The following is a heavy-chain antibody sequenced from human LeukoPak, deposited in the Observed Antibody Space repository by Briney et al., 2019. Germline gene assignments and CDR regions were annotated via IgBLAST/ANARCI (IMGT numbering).Heavy chain of an antibody. J-gene: IGHJ4*02. CDR2: IYHSGST. CDR1: GYSISSGYH. D-gene: IGHD1-1*01. CDR3: ARLSGGTTTAHFDY. V-gene: IGHV4-38-2*01. Sequence: SETLSLTCAVSGYSISSGYHWGWIRQPPGKGLEWIGSIYHSGSTYYNPSPKSRVTISVDTSKNQFSLKLSSVTAADTAVYYCARLSGGTTTAHFDYWGQGTLVTVSS.